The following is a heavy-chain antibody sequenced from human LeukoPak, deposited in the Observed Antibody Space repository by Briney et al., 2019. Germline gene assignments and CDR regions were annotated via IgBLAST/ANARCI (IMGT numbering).Heavy chain of an antibody. CDR3: ARSDTIFGVVRY. CDR2: IIPIFGTA. CDR1: GGTFSSYA. V-gene: IGHV1-69*01. Sequence: SVKVSCKASGGTFSSYAISWVRQAPGQGLVWMGGIIPIFGTANYAQKFQGRVTITADESTSTAYMELSSLRSEDTAVYYCARSDTIFGVVRYWGQGTLVTVSS. D-gene: IGHD3-3*01. J-gene: IGHJ4*02.